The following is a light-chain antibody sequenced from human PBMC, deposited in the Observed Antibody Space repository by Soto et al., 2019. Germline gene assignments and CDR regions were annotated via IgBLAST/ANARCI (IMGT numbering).Light chain of an antibody. Sequence: EIVMTQSPATLSVSPGERATLSCRASQSVSSNLAWYQQKPGQAPRLLIYDASTRATGLPARFSGSGSGTEFTLTISSLQSEDFEVYYCQQYNNWPGTFGQGTKVEIK. J-gene: IGKJ1*01. CDR3: QQYNNWPGT. CDR1: QSVSSN. V-gene: IGKV3-15*01. CDR2: DAS.